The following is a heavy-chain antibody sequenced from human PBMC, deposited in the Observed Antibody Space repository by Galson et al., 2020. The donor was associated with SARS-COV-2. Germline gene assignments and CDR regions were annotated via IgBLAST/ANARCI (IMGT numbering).Heavy chain of an antibody. CDR1: GYTFTSYD. J-gene: IGHJ6*02. CDR3: ARDTFEDYYYYGMDV. Sequence: ASVKVSCKASGYTFTSYDLNWVRQATGQGLAWMGWMNPNSGNTGYAQKFQGRVTMTRNTSISTAYMELSSLRSEDTAVYYCARDTFEDYYYYGMDVWGQGTTVTVSS. D-gene: IGHD2-2*02. V-gene: IGHV1-8*01. CDR2: MNPNSGNT.